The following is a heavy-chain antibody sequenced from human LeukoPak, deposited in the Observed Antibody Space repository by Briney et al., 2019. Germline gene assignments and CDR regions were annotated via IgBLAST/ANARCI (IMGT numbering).Heavy chain of an antibody. J-gene: IGHJ3*01. CDR3: ARGLLLS. D-gene: IGHD2-15*01. CDR1: GGSFSGYY. Sequence: SETLSLTCAVYGGSFSGYYWSWIRQPPGKGLEWIGEVNHSGSTNYNPSLKSRVTISVDTSKNQFSLKLSSVTAADTAVYYRARGLLLSWGQGTMVTVSS. CDR2: VNHSGST. V-gene: IGHV4-34*01.